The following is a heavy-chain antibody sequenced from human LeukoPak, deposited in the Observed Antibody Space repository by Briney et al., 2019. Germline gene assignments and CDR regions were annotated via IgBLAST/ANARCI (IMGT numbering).Heavy chain of an antibody. D-gene: IGHD3-3*01. V-gene: IGHV4-34*01. Sequence: KSSETLSLTCTVSGGSISSYYWSWIRQPPGKGLEWIGEINHSGSTNYNPSLKSRVTISVDTSKNQFSLNLSSVTAADTAVYYCARGYDFWSGYTYWGQGTLVTVSS. CDR1: GGSISSYY. CDR2: INHSGST. CDR3: ARGYDFWSGYTY. J-gene: IGHJ4*02.